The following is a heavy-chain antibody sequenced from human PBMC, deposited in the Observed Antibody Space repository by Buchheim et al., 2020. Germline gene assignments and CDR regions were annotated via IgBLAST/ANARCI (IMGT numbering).Heavy chain of an antibody. D-gene: IGHD3-22*01. V-gene: IGHV3-30-3*01. CDR2: ISYDGSNK. J-gene: IGHJ4*02. CDR1: GFTFSSYA. Sequence: QVQLVESGGGVVQPGRSLRLSCAASGFTFSSYAMHWVRQAPGKGLEWVAVISYDGSNKYYADSVKGRFTISRDNSKNTLYLQMNSLRAEDTAVYYCARDYYYDSSGYYFPDYWGQGTL. CDR3: ARDYYYDSSGYYFPDY.